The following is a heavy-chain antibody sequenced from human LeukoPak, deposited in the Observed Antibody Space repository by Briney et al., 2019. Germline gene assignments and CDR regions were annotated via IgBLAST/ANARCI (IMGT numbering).Heavy chain of an antibody. V-gene: IGHV3-30-3*01. CDR1: GFTFSSYA. CDR2: ISYDGSNK. CDR3: ARVGLDDSSNDFDY. Sequence: GGSLRLSCAASGFTFSSYAMHWVRQAPGKGLEWVAVISYDGSNKYYADSVKGRFTISRDNSKNTLYLQMNSLRAEDTAVYYCARVGLDDSSNDFDYWGQGTLVTVSS. D-gene: IGHD3-22*01. J-gene: IGHJ4*02.